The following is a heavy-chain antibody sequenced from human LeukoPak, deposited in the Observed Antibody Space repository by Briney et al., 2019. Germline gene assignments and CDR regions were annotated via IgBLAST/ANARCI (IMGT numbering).Heavy chain of an antibody. Sequence: GGSLRLSCAASGFSFNNYAMNWVRQAPGKGLEWVSTISVSGDSTFYADSVQGRFTISRDTSRNSLSLHMNSLRAEDTAVYFCARRGGRNGWGDFDYWGQGTLVTVSS. V-gene: IGHV3-23*01. CDR1: GFSFNNYA. D-gene: IGHD3-10*01. CDR3: ARRGGRNGWGDFDY. J-gene: IGHJ4*02. CDR2: ISVSGDST.